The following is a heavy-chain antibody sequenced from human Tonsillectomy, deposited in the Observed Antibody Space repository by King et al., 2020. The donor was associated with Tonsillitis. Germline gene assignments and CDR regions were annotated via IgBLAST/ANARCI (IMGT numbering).Heavy chain of an antibody. CDR3: ARGSPYYYYMDV. Sequence: QLQESGPGLVKPSETLSLTCTVSGDSISTYFWTWIRQPPGKGLEWIGYIYYSGSTNYNPSLKSRVTLSVDTSKNQISLKLSSVTAADTAVYYCARGSPYYYYMDVWGKGTTVTVSS. CDR1: GDSISTYF. CDR2: IYYSGST. J-gene: IGHJ6*03. V-gene: IGHV4-59*01.